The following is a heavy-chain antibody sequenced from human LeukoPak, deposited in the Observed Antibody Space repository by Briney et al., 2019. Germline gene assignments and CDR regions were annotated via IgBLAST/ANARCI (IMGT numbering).Heavy chain of an antibody. Sequence: SVKVSCKASGGTFSRYTLNWVRQAPGQGLEWMGGISPLFGSAKYAQKFQGRVTITADESTSTAYMELSSLRSEGTAVYYCARGYAFDYWGQGTLVTVSS. CDR3: ARGYAFDY. J-gene: IGHJ4*02. CDR2: ISPLFGSA. CDR1: GGTFSRYT. D-gene: IGHD3-16*01. V-gene: IGHV1-69*13.